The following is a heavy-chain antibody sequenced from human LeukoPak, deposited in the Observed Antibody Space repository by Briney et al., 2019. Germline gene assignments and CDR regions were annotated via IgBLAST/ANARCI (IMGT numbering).Heavy chain of an antibody. D-gene: IGHD2-2*01. CDR3: ARESEDIVVVPAASAFDP. CDR1: GYTFTSYG. V-gene: IGHV1-18*01. Sequence: ASVKVSCKASGYTFTSYGISWVRQAPGQGLEWMGWISAYNGNTNYAQKLQGRVTMTTVTSTSTAYMELRSLRSDDTAVYYCARESEDIVVVPAASAFDPWGQGTLVTVSS. J-gene: IGHJ5*02. CDR2: ISAYNGNT.